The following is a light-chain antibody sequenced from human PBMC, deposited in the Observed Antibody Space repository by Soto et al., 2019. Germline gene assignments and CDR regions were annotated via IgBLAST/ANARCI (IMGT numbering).Light chain of an antibody. Sequence: QSALTQPPSASGTPGQRVTISCSGSSSNIGSDYVYWSQHLPGTAPKVLIYSDVQRPSGVPDRFSGSKSGTSASLAISGLWSEDEADYYCAAWDGSLSGWVFGGGTKLTVL. V-gene: IGLV1-47*02. CDR2: SDV. CDR1: SSNIGSDY. J-gene: IGLJ3*02. CDR3: AAWDGSLSGWV.